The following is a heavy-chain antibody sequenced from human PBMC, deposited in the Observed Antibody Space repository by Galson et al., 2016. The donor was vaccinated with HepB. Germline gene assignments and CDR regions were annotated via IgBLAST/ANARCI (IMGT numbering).Heavy chain of an antibody. CDR3: ARQYRGYYL. J-gene: IGHJ4*02. CDR2: VYYTGST. Sequence: SETLSLTCNVSNGSIRGSSYYWGWVRRPPGKGLEWIGTVYYTGSTNYSPALKSRVSISIETSKNRFSLTLTSVTPADTAVYYCARQYRGYYLWGQGTLVTVSS. V-gene: IGHV4-39*01. CDR1: NGSIRGSSYY. D-gene: IGHD5-12*01.